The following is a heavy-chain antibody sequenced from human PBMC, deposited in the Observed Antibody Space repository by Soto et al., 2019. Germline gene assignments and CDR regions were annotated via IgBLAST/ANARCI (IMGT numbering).Heavy chain of an antibody. CDR3: TTDRSRYYYYSDS. V-gene: IGHV3-15*01. CDR1: RFTFSNAC. CDR2: IKSKTDGGTT. Sequence: PGGSLRLSCAASRFTFSNACMSWVRQVPGKGLEWVAHIKSKTDGGTTEYAAPVQDRFTISRDDSKKTLYLQMNSLKTEDTAIYYCTTDRSRYYYYSDSWGQGTLVTVSS. J-gene: IGHJ4*02. D-gene: IGHD3-22*01.